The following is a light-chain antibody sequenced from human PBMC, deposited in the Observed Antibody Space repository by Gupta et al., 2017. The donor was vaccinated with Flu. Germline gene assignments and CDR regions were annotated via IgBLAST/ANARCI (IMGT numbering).Light chain of an antibody. J-gene: IGKJ2*01. Sequence: DIQMTQSPSSLSASVGDRVTITCRASQSISYYLNWYQKKPGKAPKLLIYDASSLQSGVPSRFSGSGSGSGFTLTISRLQPEDFATYYCQQSYSTPYTFGQGTKLEIK. CDR3: QQSYSTPYT. V-gene: IGKV1-39*01. CDR2: DAS. CDR1: QSISYY.